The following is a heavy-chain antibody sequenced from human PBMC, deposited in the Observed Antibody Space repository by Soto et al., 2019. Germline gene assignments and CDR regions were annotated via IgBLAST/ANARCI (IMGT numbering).Heavy chain of an antibody. J-gene: IGHJ5*02. Sequence: QVQLQESGPGLVKPSQTLSLTCTVSGGSISSGGFYWNWIRQHPGKGLEWIGYMYYSGSTYYNPSLKSRITSSSDTSKNQFSLKLSSVTAADTAVYYCARAFPYYYDSSGYSVNWFDRWGQGTLVTVSS. CDR1: GGSISSGGFY. D-gene: IGHD3-22*01. V-gene: IGHV4-31*03. CDR2: MYYSGST. CDR3: ARAFPYYYDSSGYSVNWFDR.